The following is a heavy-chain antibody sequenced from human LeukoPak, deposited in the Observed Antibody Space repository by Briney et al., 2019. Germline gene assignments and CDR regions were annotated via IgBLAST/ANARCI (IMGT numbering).Heavy chain of an antibody. CDR2: INTNTGNP. J-gene: IGHJ4*02. V-gene: IGHV7-4-1*02. CDR1: GYTFTSYY. D-gene: IGHD3-10*01. Sequence: ASVKVSCKASGYTFTSYYMHWVRQAPGQGLEWMGWINTNTGNPTYAQGFTGRFVFSLDTSVSTAYLQISSLKAEDTAVYYCARDEAYGSGSYYPYLPHFDYWGQGTLVTVSS. CDR3: ARDEAYGSGSYYPYLPHFDY.